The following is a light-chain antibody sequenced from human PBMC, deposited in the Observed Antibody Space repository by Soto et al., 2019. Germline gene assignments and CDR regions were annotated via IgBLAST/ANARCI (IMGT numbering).Light chain of an antibody. V-gene: IGLV2-14*01. CDR1: SSDVGGYNF. CDR3: SSYGSGSNYV. J-gene: IGLJ1*01. CDR2: EVT. Sequence: QSVLTQPASVSGSPGQSITISCTGTSSDVGGYNFVSWYQQHPYKAPKLMIYEVTNRPSGVSNRFSGSKPGNTASLTISGLQAEDEADYYCSSYGSGSNYVFGNGIKVTVL.